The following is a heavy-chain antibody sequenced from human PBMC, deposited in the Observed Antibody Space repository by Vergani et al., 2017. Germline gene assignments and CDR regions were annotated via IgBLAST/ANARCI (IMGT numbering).Heavy chain of an antibody. V-gene: IGHV1-69*01. D-gene: IGHD4-17*01. J-gene: IGHJ6*03. Sequence: VQLVQSGAEVKKPGASVKVSCKASGGTFSSYAISWVRQAPGQGLEWMGGIIPIFGTANYAQKFQGRVTITADESTSTAYMELSSLSSEDTAVYYCARVKTTVTTQDRHYYYYYYMDVWGKGSTATVSS. CDR2: IIPIFGTA. CDR3: ARVKTTVTTQDRHYYYYYYMDV. CDR1: GGTFSSYA.